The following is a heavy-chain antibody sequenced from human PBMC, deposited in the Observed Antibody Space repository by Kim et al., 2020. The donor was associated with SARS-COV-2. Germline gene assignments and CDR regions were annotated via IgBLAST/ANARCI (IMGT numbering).Heavy chain of an antibody. J-gene: IGHJ4*02. V-gene: IGHV3-21*01. Sequence: GGSLRLSCAVSGFTFSSYSMSWVRQPPGKGLEWVSSISSSSSSTFYADSVRGRFTISRDNAKNSLYLQMNSLRAEDTAVYYCARVVPVRATDCWGQGTLVTVSS. CDR1: GFTFSSYS. CDR2: ISSSSSST. CDR3: ARVVPVRATDC. D-gene: IGHD2-15*01.